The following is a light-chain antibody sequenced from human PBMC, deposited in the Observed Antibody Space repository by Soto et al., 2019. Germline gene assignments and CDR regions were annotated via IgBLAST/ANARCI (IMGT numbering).Light chain of an antibody. Sequence: QSVLTQPPSASGTPGQRVTISCSGSSSNIGSNTVNWYQQLPGTAPKLLMYSNNQRPSGVPDRFSGSKSGTSASLAISGLQSEDETDYYCAAWDDSLKGLVFGGGTKVTVL. CDR1: SSNIGSNT. V-gene: IGLV1-44*01. J-gene: IGLJ3*02. CDR3: AAWDDSLKGLV. CDR2: SNN.